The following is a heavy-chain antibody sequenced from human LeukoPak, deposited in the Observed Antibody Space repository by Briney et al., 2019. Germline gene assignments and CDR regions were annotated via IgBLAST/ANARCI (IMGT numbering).Heavy chain of an antibody. Sequence: PSETLSLTCTVSGGSISSYYWSWIRQPPGKRLECIGYLYYSGSTNYNPSLKSRVTISVDTSKNQFSLKLSSVTAADTAVYYCARLKVLLWFGELFNYGMDVWGQGTTVTVSS. CDR3: ARLKVLLWFGELFNYGMDV. J-gene: IGHJ6*02. V-gene: IGHV4-59*08. CDR1: GGSISSYY. CDR2: LYYSGST. D-gene: IGHD3-10*01.